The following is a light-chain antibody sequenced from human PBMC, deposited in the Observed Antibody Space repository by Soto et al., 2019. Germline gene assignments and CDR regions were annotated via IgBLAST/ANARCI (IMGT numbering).Light chain of an antibody. CDR3: RSYAGSNNPDVV. V-gene: IGLV2-8*01. CDR1: SSDVGGYNY. CDR2: EVS. J-gene: IGLJ2*01. Sequence: QSALTQPPSASGSPGQSVTISCTGTSSDVGGYNYVSWYQQHPGKAPKLMIYEVSKRPSGVPDRFSGSKSGNTASLTVSGLQAEDEADYYCRSYAGSNNPDVVFGGGTKLAVL.